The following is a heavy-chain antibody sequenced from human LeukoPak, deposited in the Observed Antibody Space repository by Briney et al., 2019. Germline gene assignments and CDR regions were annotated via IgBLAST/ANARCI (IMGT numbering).Heavy chain of an antibody. Sequence: GGSLRLSCAASGFTFSIYWMHWVRQAPGKGLEWVSAISGSGGSTYYADSVKGRFTISRDNSKNTLYLQMNSLRAEDTAVYYCAKSIAVAGTDYWGQGTLVTVSS. CDR2: ISGSGGST. J-gene: IGHJ4*02. D-gene: IGHD6-19*01. CDR1: GFTFSIYW. CDR3: AKSIAVAGTDY. V-gene: IGHV3-23*01.